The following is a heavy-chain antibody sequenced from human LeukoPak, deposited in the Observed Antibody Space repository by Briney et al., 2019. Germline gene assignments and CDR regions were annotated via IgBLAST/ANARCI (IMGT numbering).Heavy chain of an antibody. Sequence: GASVKVSCKASGGTFSSYAISWVRQAPGQGLEWMGGIIPIFGTANYAQKFQGRVTITADESTSTAYMELSSLRSEDTAVYYCARALYYYGSGSYYIGTYYYYYMDVWGKGTTVTISS. J-gene: IGHJ6*03. CDR1: GGTFSSYA. CDR2: IIPIFGTA. CDR3: ARALYYYGSGSYYIGTYYYYYMDV. D-gene: IGHD3-10*01. V-gene: IGHV1-69*13.